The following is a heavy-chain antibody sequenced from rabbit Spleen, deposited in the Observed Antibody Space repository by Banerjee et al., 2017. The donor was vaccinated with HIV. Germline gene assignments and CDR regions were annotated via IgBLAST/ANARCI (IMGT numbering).Heavy chain of an antibody. CDR3: ARDNGSGDYIDVYFDL. CDR2: IYGGTGDNT. CDR1: GFSFSSSNY. Sequence: QSLEESGGGLVQPEGSLALTCTASGFSFSSSNYMCWVRQAPGKGLECGACIYGGTGDNTYYATWAKGRFTISKTSTTVTLQMTGLTAADTATYFCARDNGSGDYIDVYFDLWGQGTLVTVS. V-gene: IGHV1S40*01. D-gene: IGHD1-1*01. J-gene: IGHJ4*01.